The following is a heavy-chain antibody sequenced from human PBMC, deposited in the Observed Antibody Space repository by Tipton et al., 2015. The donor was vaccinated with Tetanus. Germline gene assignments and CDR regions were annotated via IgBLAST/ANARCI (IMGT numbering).Heavy chain of an antibody. CDR3: AKVVGWGDYFDS. D-gene: IGHD1-26*01. CDR1: GDSISSGPYS. V-gene: IGHV4-31*03. J-gene: IGHJ4*02. CDR2: IYYSGTS. Sequence: TLSLTCTVSGDSISSGPYSWSWLRQHPGKGLELIEYIYYSGTSYISPSLTRRVSIAVDTSRNQFSLNLTSVTSADTAVYYCAKVVGWGDYFDSWGQGILVTVSS.